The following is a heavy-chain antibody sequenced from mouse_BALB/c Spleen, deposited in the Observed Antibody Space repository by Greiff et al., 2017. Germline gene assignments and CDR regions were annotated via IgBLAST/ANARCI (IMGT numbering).Heavy chain of an antibody. CDR2: ISDGGSYT. Sequence: EVMLVESGGGLVKPGGSLKLSCAASGFTFSDYYMYWVRQTPEKRLEWVATISDGGSYTYYPDSVKGRFTISRDNAKNNLYLQMNSLKSEDTAVYYCAREGGSSPYYAMDYWGQGTSVTVSS. J-gene: IGHJ4*01. D-gene: IGHD1-1*01. CDR1: GFTFSDYY. CDR3: AREGGSSPYYAMDY. V-gene: IGHV5-4*02.